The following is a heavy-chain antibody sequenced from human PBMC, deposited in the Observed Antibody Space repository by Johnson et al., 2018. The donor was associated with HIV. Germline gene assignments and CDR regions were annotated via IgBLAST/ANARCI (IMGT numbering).Heavy chain of an antibody. CDR1: GFIFSDYY. D-gene: IGHD3-3*01. J-gene: IGHJ3*02. CDR2: IASSDSPI. CDR3: ARGRGLQFLEWPTGLWSAFDI. V-gene: IGHV3-11*04. Sequence: QVQLVESGGGLVKPGGSLRLSCAASGFIFSDYYMSWIRQAPGKGLEWVSYIASSDSPIYYADSVKGRFTISRDNAKNSLYLQMNTLRAEDTAVYYCARGRGLQFLEWPTGLWSAFDIWGQGTMVTVSS.